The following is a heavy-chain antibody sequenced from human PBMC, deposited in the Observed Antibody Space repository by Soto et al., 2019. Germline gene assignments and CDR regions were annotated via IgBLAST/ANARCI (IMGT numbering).Heavy chain of an antibody. D-gene: IGHD1-20*01. Sequence: GASVKVSCKASGYTFTNYDISWLRQAPGQGLEWMGWSSPYNGNTNYAHTFQGRVTMTADTSASSGYMELRSLRSDDTAVYLCARGRITDLGTFDYWGQGTLVTVSS. CDR3: ARGRITDLGTFDY. CDR1: GYTFTNYD. CDR2: SSPYNGNT. V-gene: IGHV1-18*01. J-gene: IGHJ4*02.